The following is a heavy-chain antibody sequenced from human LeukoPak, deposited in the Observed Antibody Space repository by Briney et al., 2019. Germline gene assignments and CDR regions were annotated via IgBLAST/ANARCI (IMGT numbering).Heavy chain of an antibody. Sequence: GGSLRLSCAASGFTFSSYWMSWVRQAPGKGLEWVANIKQDGSEKYYVDSVKGRFTISRDNAKNSLYLQMNSLRAEDTAVYYCARDLIIGIAAANYYYYYGMDVWGQGTTVTVSS. D-gene: IGHD6-13*01. V-gene: IGHV3-7*01. CDR3: ARDLIIGIAAANYYYYYGMDV. CDR1: GFTFSSYW. CDR2: IKQDGSEK. J-gene: IGHJ6*02.